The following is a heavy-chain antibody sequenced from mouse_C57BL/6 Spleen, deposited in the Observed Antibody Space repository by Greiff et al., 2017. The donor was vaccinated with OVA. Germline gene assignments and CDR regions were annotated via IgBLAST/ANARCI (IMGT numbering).Heavy chain of an antibody. CDR1: GYTFTSYW. Sequence: QVQLQQPGAELVKPGASVKLSCKASGYTFTSYWRNWVKRRPGQGLEWIGMIHPNSGSTNYNEKFKSKATLTVDKSSSTAYMQLSSLTSEDSAVYYCARSRGPGYAMDYWGQGTSVTVSS. CDR3: ARSRGPGYAMDY. CDR2: IHPNSGST. V-gene: IGHV1-64*01. J-gene: IGHJ4*01.